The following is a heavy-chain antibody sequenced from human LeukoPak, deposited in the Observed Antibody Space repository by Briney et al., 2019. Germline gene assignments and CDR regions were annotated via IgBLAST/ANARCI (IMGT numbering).Heavy chain of an antibody. Sequence: GGSLRLSCAASGFTFSSYDMNWVRQAPGKGLEWVSSISSSSNYIHYADLVKGRFTISRDNAKNSLYLQMNSLRAEDTAVYFCARGTLGAWGWWGQGTLVTVSS. D-gene: IGHD6-19*01. CDR3: ARGTLGAWGW. V-gene: IGHV3-21*01. CDR2: ISSSSNYI. CDR1: GFTFSSYD. J-gene: IGHJ4*02.